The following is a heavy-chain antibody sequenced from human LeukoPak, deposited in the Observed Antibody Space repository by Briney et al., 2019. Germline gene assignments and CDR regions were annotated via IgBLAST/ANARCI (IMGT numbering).Heavy chain of an antibody. D-gene: IGHD3-22*01. CDR3: ARLITADV. CDR1: GGSISSYY. Sequence: SETLSLTCTVSGGSISSYYWSWIRQPLGKGQEWIGYIYYSGSTNHNPSLKSRVTISVDTSKNQFSLKLSSVTAADTAVYYCARLITADVWGQGTTVTVSS. J-gene: IGHJ6*02. CDR2: IYYSGST. V-gene: IGHV4-59*08.